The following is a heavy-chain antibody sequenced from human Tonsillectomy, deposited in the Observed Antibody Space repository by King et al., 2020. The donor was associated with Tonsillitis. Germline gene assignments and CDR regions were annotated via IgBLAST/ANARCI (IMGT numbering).Heavy chain of an antibody. V-gene: IGHV3-7*03. CDR1: GFTFSRYW. J-gene: IGHJ1*01. CDR3: ARELVVGVADYFQN. Sequence: VQLVESGGGLVQPGGSLRLSCAASGFTFSRYWMSWLRQAPGKGLEWVANINLDGSEKYYVDSVKGRFTISRDNAKNSLHLQMNSLRVEDAAVYYCARELVVGVADYFQNWGQGTLLTVSS. D-gene: IGHD2-15*01. CDR2: INLDGSEK.